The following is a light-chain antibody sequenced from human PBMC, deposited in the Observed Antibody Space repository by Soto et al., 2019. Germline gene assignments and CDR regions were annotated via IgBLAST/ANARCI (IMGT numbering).Light chain of an antibody. V-gene: IGKV3-20*01. CDR3: QQYGSSPWT. CDR1: QGVTTAY. J-gene: IGKJ1*01. Sequence: EIVLTQSPGTLSLSPGERATLSCRASQGVTTAYLAWYQHKPGQAPRLLIYGASNRATGIPDRFSGSGSGTDFTLTISRLEPEDFAVYYCQQYGSSPWTFGQGTKVEIK. CDR2: GAS.